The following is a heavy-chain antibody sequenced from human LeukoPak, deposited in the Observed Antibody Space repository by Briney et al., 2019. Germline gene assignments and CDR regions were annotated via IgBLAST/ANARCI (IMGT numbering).Heavy chain of an antibody. CDR1: GYTFTSYA. V-gene: IGHV1-18*01. J-gene: IGHJ3*02. Sequence: ASVKVSCKASGYTFTSYAINWVRQAPGQGLEWMGWVGPYHGNTTYAQKFQGRVTITADESTSTAYMELSSLRSEDTAVYYCAKTRYSIDPENNYYDSSASEGAFDIWGQGTMVTVSS. CDR3: AKTRYSIDPENNYYDSSASEGAFDI. D-gene: IGHD3-22*01. CDR2: VGPYHGNT.